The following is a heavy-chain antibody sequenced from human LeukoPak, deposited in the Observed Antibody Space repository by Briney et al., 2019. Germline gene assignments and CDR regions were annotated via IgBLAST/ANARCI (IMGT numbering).Heavy chain of an antibody. V-gene: IGHV1-3*01. D-gene: IGHD2-8*01. CDR2: INAGNGNT. CDR3: ARAPKGGVLMVYARRYYFDY. Sequence: ASVKVSCKASGYTFTSYAMHWVRQAPGQRLEWMGWINAGNGNTKYSQKFQGRVTITRNTSISTAYMELSSLRSEDTAVYYCARAPKGGVLMVYARRYYFDYWGQGTLVTVSS. J-gene: IGHJ4*02. CDR1: GYTFTSYA.